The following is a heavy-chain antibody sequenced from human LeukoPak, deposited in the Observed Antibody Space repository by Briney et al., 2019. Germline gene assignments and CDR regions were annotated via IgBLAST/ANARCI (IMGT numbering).Heavy chain of an antibody. D-gene: IGHD3-3*01. CDR1: GFTFSSYG. CDR3: ARGRYYDFWSGYSDYYYYMDV. CDR2: ISYDGSNK. J-gene: IGHJ6*03. Sequence: GGSLRLSCAASGFTFSSYGMHWVRQAPGKGLEWVAVISYDGSNKYYADSVKGQFTISRDNSKNTLYLQMNSLRAEDTAVYYCARGRYYDFWSGYSDYYYYMDVWGKGTTVTVSS. V-gene: IGHV3-30*03.